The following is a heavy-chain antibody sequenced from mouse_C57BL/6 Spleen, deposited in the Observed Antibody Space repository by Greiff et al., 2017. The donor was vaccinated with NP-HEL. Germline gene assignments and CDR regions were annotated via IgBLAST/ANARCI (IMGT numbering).Heavy chain of an antibody. V-gene: IGHV2-2*01. CDR1: GFSLTSYG. Sequence: QVQLKESGPGLVQPSQSLSLTCTVSGFSLTSYGVHWVRQSPGKGLEWLGVIWSGGSTDYNAAFISRLSISKDNSKSQVFCKMNSLQADDTAIYYCARNSNYAMDYWGQGTSVTVAS. J-gene: IGHJ4*01. CDR2: IWSGGST. CDR3: ARNSNYAMDY. D-gene: IGHD1-1*01.